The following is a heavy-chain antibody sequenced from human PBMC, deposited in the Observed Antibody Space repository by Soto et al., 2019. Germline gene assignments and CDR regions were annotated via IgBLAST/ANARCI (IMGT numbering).Heavy chain of an antibody. CDR2: IKSDGSST. CDR1: GFTFSSYW. D-gene: IGHD2-15*01. J-gene: IGHJ6*02. V-gene: IGHV3-74*01. Sequence: EVQLVESGGGLVQPGGSLRLSCVTSGFTFSSYWMHWVRQAPGKGLVWVSRIKSDGSSTSYADSVKGRFTISRDNAKNPLYLQINSLSAEDTAVYYCARGYCSGGSCYYYYYGMDVWGQGTTVTVSS. CDR3: ARGYCSGGSCYYYYYGMDV.